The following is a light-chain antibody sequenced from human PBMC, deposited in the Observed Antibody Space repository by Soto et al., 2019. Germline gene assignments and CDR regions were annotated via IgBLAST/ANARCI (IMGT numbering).Light chain of an antibody. J-gene: IGKJ2*01. CDR1: LSVSSSY. CDR2: GAS. V-gene: IGKV3-20*01. Sequence: EIVLTQSPGTLSLSPGDRATLSCRASLSVSSSYLAWYQQKPGQAPSLLIYGASNRATGIPDRFSGGGSGTDFTLTISRLEPEDFAVYYCQQYGKSAMFTFGQGTKLEIK. CDR3: QQYGKSAMFT.